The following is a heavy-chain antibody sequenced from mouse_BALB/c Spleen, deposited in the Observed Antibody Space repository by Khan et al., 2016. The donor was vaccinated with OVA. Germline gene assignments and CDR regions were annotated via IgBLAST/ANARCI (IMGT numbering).Heavy chain of an antibody. J-gene: IGHJ3*01. Sequence: QVQLKESGAELARPGASVKMSCKASGYTCTSYTMHWVKQRPGQGLEWIGYINPSSSYPNYNQKFKDKATLTADKSSSTAYMQLSSLTSEDSAVYYCTREGAYYRSDGWFAYWGQGTLVTVSA. V-gene: IGHV1-4*01. CDR1: GYTCTSYT. CDR2: INPSSSYP. CDR3: TREGAYYRSDGWFAY. D-gene: IGHD2-14*01.